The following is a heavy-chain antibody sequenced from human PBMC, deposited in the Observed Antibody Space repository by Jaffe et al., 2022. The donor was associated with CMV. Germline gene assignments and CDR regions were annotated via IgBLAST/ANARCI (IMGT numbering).Heavy chain of an antibody. CDR3: ARVPYYDSSGYLFDY. Sequence: QVQLVQSGAEVKKPGASVKVSCKALGYTFTSYGITWVRQAPGQGLEWMGWISTYNAKTNYPQNLQGRVTMTTDTSTSTAYMELRSLRSDDTAVYYCARVPYYDSSGYLFDYWGQGTLVTVSS. CDR1: GYTFTSYG. V-gene: IGHV1-18*04. D-gene: IGHD3-22*01. CDR2: ISTYNAKT. J-gene: IGHJ4*02.